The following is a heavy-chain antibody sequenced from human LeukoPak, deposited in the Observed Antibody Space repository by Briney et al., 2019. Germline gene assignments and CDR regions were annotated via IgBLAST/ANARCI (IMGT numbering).Heavy chain of an antibody. CDR1: GYTFPSYF. CDR2: INPTGGST. J-gene: IGHJ4*02. V-gene: IGHV1-46*01. Sequence: ASVKVSCKASGYTFPSYFMHWVRQAPGQGLEWMGIINPTGGSTTYAQKFQGRVTMTRDTSTSTVYMELSSLRPDDTAVYYCARGVYYYDSSGYFPYFDYWGQGTLVTVSS. CDR3: ARGVYYYDSSGYFPYFDY. D-gene: IGHD3-22*01.